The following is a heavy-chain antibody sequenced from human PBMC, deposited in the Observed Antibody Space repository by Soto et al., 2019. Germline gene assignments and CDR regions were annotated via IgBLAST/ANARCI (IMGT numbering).Heavy chain of an antibody. CDR1: GFPFHGFA. Sequence: PGGSLRLSCAASGFPFHGFAMHWVRQAPGKGLEWVSVISGSGGSTYYADSVKGRFTISRDNSKNTLYLQMNSLRAEDTAVYYCAKRATGTYFDYWGQGTLVTVSS. J-gene: IGHJ4*02. CDR3: AKRATGTYFDY. V-gene: IGHV3-23*01. D-gene: IGHD1-1*01. CDR2: ISGSGGST.